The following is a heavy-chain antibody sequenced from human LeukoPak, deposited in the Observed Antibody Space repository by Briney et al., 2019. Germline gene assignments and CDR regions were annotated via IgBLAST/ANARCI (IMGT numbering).Heavy chain of an antibody. CDR3: ARTDGKKYHIDY. V-gene: IGHV4-38-2*02. CDR2: IHHSGST. Sequence: PSETLSLTCTVSGYSISSGYYWGWIRQPPGKGLEWIESIHHSGSTNYNPYLKSRVTISLDTSKNQFSLKLTSVTAADTAAYYCARTDGKKYHIDYWGQGTLVTVSS. J-gene: IGHJ4*02. CDR1: GYSISSGYY. D-gene: IGHD5-24*01.